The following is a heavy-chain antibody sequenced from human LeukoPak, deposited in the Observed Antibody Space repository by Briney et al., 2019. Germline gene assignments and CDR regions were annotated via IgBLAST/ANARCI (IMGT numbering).Heavy chain of an antibody. V-gene: IGHV3-30-3*01. CDR2: ISYDGSNK. Sequence: GRSLRFSCAASGFTFSSYAMHWVRQAPGKGLEWVAVISYDGSNKYYADSVKGRFTISRDNSKNTLYLQMNSLRAEDTAVYYCARSISGYCSGGSCYGAYYYYGMDVWGQGTTVTVSS. CDR1: GFTFSSYA. CDR3: ARSISGYCSGGSCYGAYYYYGMDV. D-gene: IGHD2-15*01. J-gene: IGHJ6*02.